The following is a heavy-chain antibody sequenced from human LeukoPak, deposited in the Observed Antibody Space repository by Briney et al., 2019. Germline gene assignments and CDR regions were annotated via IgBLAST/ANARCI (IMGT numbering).Heavy chain of an antibody. V-gene: IGHV3-30*02. CDR2: IRYDGSNK. J-gene: IGHJ4*02. D-gene: IGHD3-10*01. CDR3: AKDLGWFGEGHGHYFDY. CDR1: GFTFSSYG. Sequence: PGGSLRLSCAASGFTFSSYGMHWVRQAPGKGLEWVAFIRYDGSNKYYADSVKGRFTISRDNSKNTLYLQMNSLRAEDTAVYYCAKDLGWFGEGHGHYFDYWGQGTLVTVSS.